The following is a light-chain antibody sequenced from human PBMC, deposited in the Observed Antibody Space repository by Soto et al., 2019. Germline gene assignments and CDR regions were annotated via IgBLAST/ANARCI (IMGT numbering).Light chain of an antibody. CDR3: CSYAGSRRV. Sequence: QSALTQPASVSGSPGQSITISCTGTSSDVGSYNFVSWYQQPPGKAPKLMIYEVSKRPSGVSNRFSGSKSGNTASLTISGLQAKDEADYYCCSYAGSRRVFGGGTKLTVL. CDR1: SSDVGSYNF. V-gene: IGLV2-23*02. J-gene: IGLJ2*01. CDR2: EVS.